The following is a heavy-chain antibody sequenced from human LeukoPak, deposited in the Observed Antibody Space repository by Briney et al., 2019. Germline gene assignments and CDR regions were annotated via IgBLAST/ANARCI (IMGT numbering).Heavy chain of an antibody. Sequence: PSKTLSLTCTVSGGSISSYYWSWIRQPPGKGLEWIGYIYTSGSTNYNPSLKSRVTISVDTSKNQFSLKLSSVTAADTAVFYCARHDLYYYGSGSYYWFDPWGQGTLVTVSS. D-gene: IGHD3-10*01. CDR1: GGSISSYY. CDR3: ARHDLYYYGSGSYYWFDP. V-gene: IGHV4-4*09. CDR2: IYTSGST. J-gene: IGHJ5*02.